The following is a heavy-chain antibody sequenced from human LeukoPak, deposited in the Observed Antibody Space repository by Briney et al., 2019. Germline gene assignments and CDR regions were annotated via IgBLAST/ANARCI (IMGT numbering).Heavy chain of an antibody. CDR3: ARASFQRWLQLGGD. J-gene: IGHJ4*02. CDR1: GFSLSNYW. CDR2: IKQDGSEK. D-gene: IGHD5-24*01. Sequence: GGSLRLSCAASGFSLSNYWMDWVRQAPGKGLEWVANIKQDGSEKNCLDSVKGRFTISRDNAQNSLYLQMNSLRVEDTAVYYCARASFQRWLQLGGDWGQGTLVTVSS. V-gene: IGHV3-7*01.